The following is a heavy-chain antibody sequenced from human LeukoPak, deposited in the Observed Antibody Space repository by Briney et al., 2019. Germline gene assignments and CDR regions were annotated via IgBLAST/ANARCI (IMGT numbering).Heavy chain of an antibody. CDR1: GGSISSSSYY. V-gene: IGHV4-39*07. D-gene: IGHD3-10*01. CDR3: ARGLMVRGENWFDP. J-gene: IGHJ5*02. Sequence: PSETLSLTCTVSGGSISSSSYYWGWIRQPPGKGLEWIGSIYYSGSTYYNPSLKSRVTISVDTSKNQFSLKLSSVTAADTAVYYCARGLMVRGENWFDPWGQGTLVTVSS. CDR2: IYYSGST.